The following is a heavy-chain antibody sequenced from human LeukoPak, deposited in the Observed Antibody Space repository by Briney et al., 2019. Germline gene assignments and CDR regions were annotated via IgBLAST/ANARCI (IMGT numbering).Heavy chain of an antibody. CDR3: ARWTWELLPLSGIDV. J-gene: IGHJ6*02. V-gene: IGHV3-48*02. Sequence: GGSLRLSCAASGFTFSRYSMNWVRQAPGKGLEWVSYISSSSSTIYYADSVKGRFTISRDNAKNSLYLQMNRLRDEDTAVYYCARWTWELLPLSGIDVWGQGTTVTVYS. D-gene: IGHD1-26*01. CDR1: GFTFSRYS. CDR2: ISSSSSTI.